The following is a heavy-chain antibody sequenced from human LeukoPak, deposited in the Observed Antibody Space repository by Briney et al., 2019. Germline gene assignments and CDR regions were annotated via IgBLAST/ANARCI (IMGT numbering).Heavy chain of an antibody. CDR2: IKSDGGLT. J-gene: IGHJ4*02. V-gene: IGHV3-74*01. Sequence: PGGSLRLSCAASGFTFSDYWMHWVRQAPGKGLVWVSRIKSDGGLTNYADSVKGRFTISRDNSKNTLYLQMNSLRAEDTAVYYCAKDRKTTGSPCDYWGQGTLVTVSS. D-gene: IGHD4-17*01. CDR3: AKDRKTTGSPCDY. CDR1: GFTFSDYW.